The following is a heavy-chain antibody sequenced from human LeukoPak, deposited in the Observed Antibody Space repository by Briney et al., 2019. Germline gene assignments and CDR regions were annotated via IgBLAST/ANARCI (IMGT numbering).Heavy chain of an antibody. V-gene: IGHV4-30-2*01. J-gene: IGHJ4*02. CDR3: ARGPLYYDFWSGYVDY. CDR2: IYHSGST. Sequence: SETLSLTCTVSGGSISSGGYYWSWIRQPPGKGLEWIGYIYHSGSTYYNPSLKSRVTISVDRSKNQFSLKLSSVTAADTAVYYCARGPLYYDFWSGYVDYWGQGTLVTVSS. D-gene: IGHD3-3*01. CDR1: GGSISSGGYY.